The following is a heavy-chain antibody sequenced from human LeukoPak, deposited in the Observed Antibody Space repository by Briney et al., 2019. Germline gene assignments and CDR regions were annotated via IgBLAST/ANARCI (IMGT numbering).Heavy chain of an antibody. Sequence: VASVKVSCKASGGTFSSYAISWVRQAPGQGLEWMGRIIPIPGIANYAQKFQGRVTITADKSTSTAYMELSSLRSEDTAVYYCARDTGVGGQLLNYYMDVWGKGTTVTVSS. D-gene: IGHD2-2*01. J-gene: IGHJ6*03. CDR3: ARDTGVGGQLLNYYMDV. V-gene: IGHV1-69*04. CDR1: GGTFSSYA. CDR2: IIPIPGIA.